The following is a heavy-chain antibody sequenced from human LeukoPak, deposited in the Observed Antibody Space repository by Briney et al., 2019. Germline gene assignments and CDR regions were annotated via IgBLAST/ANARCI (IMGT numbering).Heavy chain of an antibody. J-gene: IGHJ4*02. V-gene: IGHV3-21*01. D-gene: IGHD3-10*01. CDR1: GFTFRSYS. Sequence: GGALRLSCAASGFTFRSYSMNGGRDAPGGGVGWGSCVSSSSSYISYAGAVKGRFTISRDNAKNSLYLQMNSLRAEDTAVYYGERSEPTGVWFVYWGQGTLVTVSS. CDR2: VSSSSSYI. CDR3: ERSEPTGVWFVY.